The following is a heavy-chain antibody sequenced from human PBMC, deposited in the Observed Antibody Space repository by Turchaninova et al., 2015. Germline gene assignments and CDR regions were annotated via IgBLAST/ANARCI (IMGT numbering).Heavy chain of an antibody. D-gene: IGHD7-27*01. J-gene: IGHJ4*02. CDR1: GDSVSHRGAS. CDR2: TYYRSKWGN. CDR3: VRDTNWGFDY. Sequence: QVQLPQSGPGLVTPPQTLSLTCAISGDSVSHRGASWHGIRQAPSGGLEWLGRTYYRSKWGNDYAVSVKGRITINPDTSKNQFSLHLNSVTPEDTAVYYCVRDTNWGFDYWGQGTLVTVSS. V-gene: IGHV6-1*01.